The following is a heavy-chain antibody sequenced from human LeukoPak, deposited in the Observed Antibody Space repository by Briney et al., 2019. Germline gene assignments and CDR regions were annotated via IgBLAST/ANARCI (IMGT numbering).Heavy chain of an antibody. D-gene: IGHD3-10*01. CDR2: ISGSGGST. CDR3: AKAHIPRYYGSGREAFDI. CDR1: GFTFSSYA. V-gene: IGHV3-23*01. Sequence: PGGSLRLSCAASGFTFSSYAMSWVRQAPGKGLEWVSAISGSGGSTYYADSVKGRFTISRDNSKNTLYLQMNSLRAEDTAVYYYAKAHIPRYYGSGREAFDIWGQGTMVTVSS. J-gene: IGHJ3*02.